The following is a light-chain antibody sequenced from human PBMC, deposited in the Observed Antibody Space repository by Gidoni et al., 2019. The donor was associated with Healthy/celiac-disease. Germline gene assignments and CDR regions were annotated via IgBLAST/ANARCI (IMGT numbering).Light chain of an antibody. CDR3: SSYTSSSTLVV. Sequence: QSALTQPASVSGSPGQSITISCTGTSSDVGGYNYVSWYQQHPGKAPKLMIYEVSNRPSGVSNRFSGSKSGNTASLTISGLQAEDEADYYCSSYTSSSTLVVFGGGTKLTVX. CDR2: EVS. V-gene: IGLV2-14*01. J-gene: IGLJ2*01. CDR1: SSDVGGYNY.